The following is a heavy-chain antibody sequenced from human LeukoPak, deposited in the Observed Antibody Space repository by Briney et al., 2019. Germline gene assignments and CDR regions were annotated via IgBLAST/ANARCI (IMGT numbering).Heavy chain of an antibody. CDR3: ASLPPFSKVQYGMDV. J-gene: IGHJ6*02. Sequence: SETLSLTCTVSGGSISSGGYYWSWIRQHPGKGLEWIGYIYYSGSTYYNPSLKSRVTISVDTSKNQFSLKLSSVTAADTAVYCCASLPPFSKVQYGMDVWGQGTTVTVSS. D-gene: IGHD1-1*01. V-gene: IGHV4-31*03. CDR2: IYYSGST. CDR1: GGSISSGGYY.